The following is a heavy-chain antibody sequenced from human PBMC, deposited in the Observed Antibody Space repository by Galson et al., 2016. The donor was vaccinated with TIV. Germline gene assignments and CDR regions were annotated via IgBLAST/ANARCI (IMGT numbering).Heavy chain of an antibody. V-gene: IGHV1-46*01. CDR1: GNTFSSHY. CDR2: INPTGGST. Sequence: SVKVSCKASGNTFSSHYYHWVRQAPGQGLEWMGMINPTGGSTNYAQKFQGRVTMTRDTSTSTVDMELRSLTSEDTAVYYCVRGGGSGVVIPYWGQGTLVTVSS. CDR3: VRGGGSGVVIPY. D-gene: IGHD2-21*01. J-gene: IGHJ4*02.